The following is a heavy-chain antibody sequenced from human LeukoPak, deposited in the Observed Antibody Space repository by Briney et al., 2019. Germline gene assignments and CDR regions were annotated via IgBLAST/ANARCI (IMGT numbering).Heavy chain of an antibody. CDR3: VRRLNGNSES. J-gene: IGHJ5*02. D-gene: IGHD2-8*01. CDR1: GFTFSSSW. CDR2: MNSDGRTT. V-gene: IGHV3-74*01. Sequence: GESLRLSCAASGFTFSSSWMHWVRQAPGKGLIWVSRMNSDGRTTTYADSVKGRFTISRDNAKNTLFLQMNSLTADDTAVYYCVRRLNGNSESWGQGALVTVSS.